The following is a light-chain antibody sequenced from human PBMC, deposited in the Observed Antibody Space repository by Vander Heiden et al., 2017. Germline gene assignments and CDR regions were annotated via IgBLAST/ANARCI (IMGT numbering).Light chain of an antibody. J-gene: IGKJ1*01. V-gene: IGKV1-5*03. CDR3: QQDQSYSWT. Sequence: DIQMTQSLSTLSASVGDRVTITCRASQTINTNLAWYQQKPGKAPNLLIHKASSLESGVPSRFSGSGSGTEFTLSISSLQPDDFATYYCQQDQSYSWTFGRGTKVEIK. CDR1: QTINTN. CDR2: KAS.